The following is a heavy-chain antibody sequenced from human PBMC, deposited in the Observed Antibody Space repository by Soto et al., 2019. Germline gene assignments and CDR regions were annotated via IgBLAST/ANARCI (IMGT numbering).Heavy chain of an antibody. J-gene: IGHJ4*02. CDR3: ARHFSYGSGSYYGLYFDY. CDR2: IYPGDSDT. V-gene: IGHV5-51*01. D-gene: IGHD3-10*01. CDR1: GYSFTSYW. Sequence: PGESLKISCKGSGYSFTSYWIGWVRQMPGKGLEWMGIIYPGDSDTRYSPSFQGQVTISADKSISTACLQWSSLKASDTAMYYWARHFSYGSGSYYGLYFDYWGQGTLVTVSS.